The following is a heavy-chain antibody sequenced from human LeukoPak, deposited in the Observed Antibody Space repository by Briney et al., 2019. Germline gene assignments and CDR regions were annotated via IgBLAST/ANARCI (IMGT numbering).Heavy chain of an antibody. J-gene: IGHJ4*02. CDR2: IKSKTDGETT. Sequence: PGGSLRLSCAASGFTFSNAWMSWVRQAPGKGLEWVGRIKSKTDGETTDYAAPVKGRFTISRDDSKNTLYLQMNSLKTEDTAVYYCTTDYPPYDILTGYFPFDYWGQGTLVTVSS. CDR3: TTDYPPYDILTGYFPFDY. D-gene: IGHD3-9*01. CDR1: GFTFSNAW. V-gene: IGHV3-15*01.